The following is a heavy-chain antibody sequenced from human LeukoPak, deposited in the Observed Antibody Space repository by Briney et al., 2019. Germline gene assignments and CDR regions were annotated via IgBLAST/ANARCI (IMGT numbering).Heavy chain of an antibody. V-gene: IGHV4-39*01. D-gene: IGHD2-15*01. CDR3: ATRLGYCSSGSCYPFDAFDI. Sequence: SETLSLTCTVSGGSISSSSYYWGWIRQPPGKGLEWIGSIYYSGSTYCNPSLKSRVTISVDTSKNQFSLKLSSVTAADTAVYYCATRLGYCSSGSCYPFDAFDIWGQGTMVTVSS. CDR1: GGSISSSSYY. CDR2: IYYSGST. J-gene: IGHJ3*02.